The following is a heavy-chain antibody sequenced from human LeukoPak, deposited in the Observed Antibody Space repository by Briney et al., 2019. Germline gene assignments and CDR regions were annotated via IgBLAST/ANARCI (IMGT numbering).Heavy chain of an antibody. CDR2: IIPIFGTA. J-gene: IGHJ3*02. Sequence: SVKVSCKASGGTFSSYAISWVRQAPGQGLEWMGGIIPIFGTANYAQKFQGRVTITADESTSTAYMELSSLRSEDTAVYYCARASYDILTGLGAHDAFDIWGQGTMVTVSS. CDR1: GGTFSSYA. CDR3: ARASYDILTGLGAHDAFDI. D-gene: IGHD3-9*01. V-gene: IGHV1-69*01.